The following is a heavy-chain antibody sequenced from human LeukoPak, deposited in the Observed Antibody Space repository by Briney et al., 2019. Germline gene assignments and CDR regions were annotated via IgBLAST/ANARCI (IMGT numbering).Heavy chain of an antibody. Sequence: ASVKVSCKASGYTLTSYDINWVRQATGQGLEWMGWMNPNSGNTGYAQKFQGRVTMTRNTSISTAYMELSSLRSEDTAVYYCARGLWYYDFWSGYYPLDYWGQGTLVTVSS. CDR3: ARGLWYYDFWSGYYPLDY. V-gene: IGHV1-8*01. D-gene: IGHD3-3*01. J-gene: IGHJ4*02. CDR2: MNPNSGNT. CDR1: GYTLTSYD.